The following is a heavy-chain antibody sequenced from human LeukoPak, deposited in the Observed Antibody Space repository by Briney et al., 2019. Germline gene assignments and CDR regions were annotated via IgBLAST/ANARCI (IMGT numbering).Heavy chain of an antibody. Sequence: SGTLSLTCAVSGGSISSSNWWSWVRQPPGKGLEWIGEIYHSGSTNYNPSLKSRVTISVDKSKNQFSLKLSSVTAADTAVYYCASGHPVPTDIAAAQTPFDYWGQGTLVTVSS. CDR2: IYHSGST. J-gene: IGHJ4*02. CDR1: GGSISSSNW. D-gene: IGHD6-13*01. V-gene: IGHV4-4*02. CDR3: ASGHPVPTDIAAAQTPFDY.